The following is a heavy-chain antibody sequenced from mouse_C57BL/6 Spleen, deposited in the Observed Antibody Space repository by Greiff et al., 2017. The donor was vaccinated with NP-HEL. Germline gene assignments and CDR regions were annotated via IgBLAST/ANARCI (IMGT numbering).Heavy chain of an antibody. V-gene: IGHV1-69*01. J-gene: IGHJ2*01. Sequence: QVQLQQPGAELVMPGASVKLSCKASGYTFTSYWMHWVKQRPGQGLEWIGEIDPSDSYTNYNQKFKGKSTLTVDKSSSTAYMQLSSLTSEDSAVYYCALYSKFFYWGQGTTLTVSS. D-gene: IGHD2-5*01. CDR3: ALYSKFFY. CDR1: GYTFTSYW. CDR2: IDPSDSYT.